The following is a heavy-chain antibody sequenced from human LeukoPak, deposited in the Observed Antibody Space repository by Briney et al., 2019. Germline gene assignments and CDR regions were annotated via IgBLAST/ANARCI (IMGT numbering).Heavy chain of an antibody. V-gene: IGHV3-30*04. J-gene: IGHJ4*02. Sequence: GGSLGLSCAASGFTFSSYAMHWVRQAPGKGLEWVAVISYDGSNKYYAHSVKGRFTISRDNSKNTLYLQMNSLRAEDTAVYYCARASGRYYDSSGYYDYWGQGTLVTVSS. CDR3: ARASGRYYDSSGYYDY. D-gene: IGHD3-22*01. CDR1: GFTFSSYA. CDR2: ISYDGSNK.